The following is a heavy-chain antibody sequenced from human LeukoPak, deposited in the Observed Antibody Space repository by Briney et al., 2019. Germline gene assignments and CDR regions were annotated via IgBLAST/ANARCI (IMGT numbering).Heavy chain of an antibody. CDR1: GFTFRSNA. Sequence: GGSLRLSCAASGFTFRSNAMSWVCQAPGKGLEWVSGISGSGGSRYYADSVKGRFTISRDNAKNSLYLQMNSLRAEDTAVYYCAREALDDSSGYSYFDYWGQGTLVTVSS. J-gene: IGHJ4*02. V-gene: IGHV3-23*01. CDR3: AREALDDSSGYSYFDY. CDR2: ISGSGGSR. D-gene: IGHD3-22*01.